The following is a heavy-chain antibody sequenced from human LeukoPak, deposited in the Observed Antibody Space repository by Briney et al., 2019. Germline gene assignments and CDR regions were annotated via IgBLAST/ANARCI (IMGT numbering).Heavy chain of an antibody. J-gene: IGHJ5*02. CDR2: IYHSGST. V-gene: IGHV4-30-2*01. CDR3: ARIVAAPPGGWFDP. Sequence: SQTLSLTCTVSGGSISSGGYYWSWIRQPPGKGLEWIGYIYHSGSTYYNPSLKSRVTISVDRSKNQFSLKLSSVTAADTAVYYCARIVAAPPGGWFDPWGQGTLVTVSS. CDR1: GGSISSGGYY. D-gene: IGHD2-2*01.